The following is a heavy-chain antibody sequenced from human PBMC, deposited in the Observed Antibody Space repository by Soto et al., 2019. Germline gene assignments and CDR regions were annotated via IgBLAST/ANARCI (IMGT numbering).Heavy chain of an antibody. D-gene: IGHD1-26*01. Sequence: EVQLLESGGGLVQPGGSLSLSCAGSGFTFSTYAMSWVRQAPGKGLEWVSAISASGDNTFYTDSVKGRFTISRDNSRNTLYLQMDSLRAEDTAIYYCALRKTGSYFDYWSQGTLVTVSS. CDR2: ISASGDNT. J-gene: IGHJ4*02. CDR3: ALRKTGSYFDY. CDR1: GFTFSTYA. V-gene: IGHV3-23*01.